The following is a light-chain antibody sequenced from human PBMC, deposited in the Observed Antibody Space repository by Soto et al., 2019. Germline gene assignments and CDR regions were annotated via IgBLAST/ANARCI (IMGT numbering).Light chain of an antibody. CDR3: QQYYTYPHT. J-gene: IGKJ1*01. CDR1: QGISSY. CDR2: AAS. Sequence: AIRMTQSPSSFSASTGDRVTITCRASQGISSYLAWYQQKPGKAPKLLIYAASTLKSGVPSRFSGSGSGTDFTLTLSCLQPEDFATYYCQQYYTYPHTFGQGTKVEIK. V-gene: IGKV1-8*01.